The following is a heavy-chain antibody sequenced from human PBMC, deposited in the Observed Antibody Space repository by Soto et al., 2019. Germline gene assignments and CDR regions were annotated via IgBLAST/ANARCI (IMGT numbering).Heavy chain of an antibody. Sequence: QVQLQESGPGLVKPSETLSLTCTVSGGSISSYYWSWLRHPPGKGLEWIGYIYYGGSTNQNPSLKSRVTMSVDTSKNHSALRLRSVTAADTAVYYCARYYYDSSGRYVEAFDIWGQGTMVTVSA. V-gene: IGHV4-59*08. CDR3: ARYYYDSSGRYVEAFDI. J-gene: IGHJ3*02. D-gene: IGHD3-22*01. CDR1: GGSISSYY. CDR2: IYYGGST.